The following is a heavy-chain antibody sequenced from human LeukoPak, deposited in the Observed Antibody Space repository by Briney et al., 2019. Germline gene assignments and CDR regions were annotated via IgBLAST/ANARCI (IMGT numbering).Heavy chain of an antibody. CDR1: GYTFTAYY. V-gene: IGHV1-8*03. D-gene: IGHD1-1*01. J-gene: IGHJ6*03. Sequence: ASVKVSCKASGYTFTAYYMHWVRQAPGQGLEWMGWMNPNSGNTGYAQKFQGRVTITRNTSISTAYMELSSLRSEDTAVYYCARALDWNAANYQYYYMDVWGKGTTVTVSS. CDR2: MNPNSGNT. CDR3: ARALDWNAANYQYYYMDV.